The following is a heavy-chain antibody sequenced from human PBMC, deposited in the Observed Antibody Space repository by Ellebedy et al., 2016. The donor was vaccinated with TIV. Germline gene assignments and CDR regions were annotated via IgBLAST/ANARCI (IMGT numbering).Heavy chain of an antibody. Sequence: ASVKVSCKASGYTFTTYAIHWVRQAPGQRLEWMGWINTGSGNTKYSQKFQGRVTFTRDTSASTAYMDVISLRSEDTAVYYCAREGGYESDYWGQGTPITVSS. CDR3: AREGGYESDY. CDR2: INTGSGNT. CDR1: GYTFTTYA. V-gene: IGHV1-3*04. D-gene: IGHD5-12*01. J-gene: IGHJ4*02.